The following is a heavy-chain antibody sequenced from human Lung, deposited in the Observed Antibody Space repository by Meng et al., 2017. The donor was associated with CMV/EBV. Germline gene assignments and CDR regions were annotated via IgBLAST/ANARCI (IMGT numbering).Heavy chain of an antibody. Sequence: GGSLRLXCVASGFMFSSYSLHWVRQAPGKGLEWVSYISSSGSTIYYADSVKGRFTISRDNAKNSLYLQMNSLRAEDTAVYYCASYYYDSSGYRDYWGQGKXVTCAS. D-gene: IGHD3-22*01. CDR2: ISSSGSTI. J-gene: IGHJ4*02. CDR3: ASYYYDSSGYRDY. CDR1: GFMFSSYS. V-gene: IGHV3-48*03.